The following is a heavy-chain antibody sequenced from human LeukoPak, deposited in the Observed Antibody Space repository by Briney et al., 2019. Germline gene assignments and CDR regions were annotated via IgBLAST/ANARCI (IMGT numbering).Heavy chain of an antibody. CDR1: GGSLSAYY. D-gene: IGHD4-23*01. CDR2: INHGGST. V-gene: IGHV4-34*01. J-gene: IGHJ1*01. CDR3: ARYLDYGGNSRVFQH. Sequence: SETLSPTCAVYGGSLSAYYWTWIRQPLGKGLEWIGEINHGGSTNYNPSLKSRVTISVDTSKNQFSLKLSSVTAADTAVYYCARYLDYGGNSRVFQHWGQGTLVTVSS.